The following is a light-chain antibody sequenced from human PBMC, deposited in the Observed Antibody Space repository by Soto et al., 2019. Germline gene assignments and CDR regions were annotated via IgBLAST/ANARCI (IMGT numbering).Light chain of an antibody. CDR3: QQYNNWPLT. V-gene: IGKV3-15*01. J-gene: IGKJ4*01. CDR1: QSVTSN. CDR2: GAS. Sequence: EIVMTQSPATLSVSPGERATLSCRASQSVTSNLAWYQQKPGQPPRRLIYGASTRATGIPARFSGSGSGTEFTLTISSLQSEDFAVYNCQQYNNWPLTFGGGTKVEIK.